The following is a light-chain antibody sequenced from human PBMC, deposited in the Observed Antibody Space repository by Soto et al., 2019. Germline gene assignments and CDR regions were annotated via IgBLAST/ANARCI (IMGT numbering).Light chain of an antibody. CDR2: ASS. CDR1: SSDVGSYNY. CDR3: SSYTSGSTIYV. V-gene: IGLV2-14*01. J-gene: IGLJ1*01. Sequence: QSALAQPASVPGSPGQSITISCTGTSSDVGSYNYVSWYQQHPGKAPRLMIYASSNRPSGVSHRFSGSRSGNTASLTIAGLQAEDEADYFCSSYTSGSTIYVFGSGTKVTVL.